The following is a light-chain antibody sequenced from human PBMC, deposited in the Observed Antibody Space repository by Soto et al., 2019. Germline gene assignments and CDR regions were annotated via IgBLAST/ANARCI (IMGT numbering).Light chain of an antibody. CDR1: QSVTSNY. CDR2: GAS. J-gene: IGKJ1*01. V-gene: IGKV3-20*01. CDR3: QHYVTXLTT. Sequence: EIVLTQSPGTLSLSPGEIATLSGGAIQSVTSNYLAWYQQKPGQAPRLLIFGASIRVTGIPDRFIGSGSGTDFTLTISRLEPEDFAVYYSQHYVTXLTTCGQGTKV.